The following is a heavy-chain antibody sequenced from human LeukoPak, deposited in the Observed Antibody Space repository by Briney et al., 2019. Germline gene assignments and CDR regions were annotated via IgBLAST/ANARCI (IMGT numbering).Heavy chain of an antibody. V-gene: IGHV3-9*01. CDR3: AKGEMATIYVVVDY. J-gene: IGHJ4*02. Sequence: PGGSLRLSCAASGFTFDDYAMHWVRQAPGKGLEWVSGISWNSGSIGYADSVKGRFTISRDNAKNSLYLQMNSLRAEDTALYYCAKGEMATIYVVVDYWGQGTLVTVSS. CDR1: GFTFDDYA. D-gene: IGHD5-12*01. CDR2: ISWNSGSI.